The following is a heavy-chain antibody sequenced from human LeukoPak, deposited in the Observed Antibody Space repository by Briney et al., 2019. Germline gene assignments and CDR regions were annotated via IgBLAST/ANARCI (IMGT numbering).Heavy chain of an antibody. Sequence: ASVKVSCTASGYTFTSYAMHWVRQAPGQRLEWMGWINAGNGNTKYSQKFQGRVTITRDTSASTAYMELSSLRSEDTAVYYCANFPPQGGVTTFFDYWGQGTLVTVSS. CDR1: GYTFTSYA. J-gene: IGHJ4*02. CDR2: INAGNGNT. D-gene: IGHD4-17*01. CDR3: ANFPPQGGVTTFFDY. V-gene: IGHV1-3*01.